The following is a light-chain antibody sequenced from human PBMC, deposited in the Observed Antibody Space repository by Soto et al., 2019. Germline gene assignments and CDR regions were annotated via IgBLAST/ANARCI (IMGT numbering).Light chain of an antibody. J-gene: IGKJ1*01. CDR3: QQYTNTNNPWM. CDR2: DAS. Sequence: DIQMTQSPSTLSASVGYRVTITCRASQSIRTSLAWYQQKPGKAPKLLVYDASTLQSGVASRFSGSGSGTEFTLIISGLQPDDSATYYCQQYTNTNNPWMFGQGTKGDIK. V-gene: IGKV1-5*01. CDR1: QSIRTS.